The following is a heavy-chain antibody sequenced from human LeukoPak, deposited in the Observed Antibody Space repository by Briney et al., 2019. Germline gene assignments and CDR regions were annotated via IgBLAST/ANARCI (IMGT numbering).Heavy chain of an antibody. D-gene: IGHD6-13*01. CDR1: GFTFSTSS. CDR2: ISSSSSYK. V-gene: IGHV3-21*04. CDR3: AKHLGYSSNCPDY. Sequence: GGSLRLSCAASGFTFSTSSMHWVRQAPGKGLEWVSSISSSSSYKYYADSVKGRFTISRDNAKNTLYLQMNSLRAEDTAVYYCAKHLGYSSNCPDYWGQGTLVIVSS. J-gene: IGHJ4*02.